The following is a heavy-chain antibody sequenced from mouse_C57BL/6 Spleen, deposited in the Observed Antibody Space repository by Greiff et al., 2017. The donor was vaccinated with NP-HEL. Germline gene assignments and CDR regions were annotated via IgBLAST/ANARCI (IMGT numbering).Heavy chain of an antibody. D-gene: IGHD2-1*01. V-gene: IGHV3-6*01. CDR3: ARGDYGNPFAY. CDR1: GYSITSGYY. Sequence: EVKVEESGPGLVKPSQSLSLTCSVTGYSITSGYYWNWIRQFPGNKLEWMGYISYDGSNNYNPSLKNRISITRDTSKNQFFLKLNSATTEDTATYYCARGDYGNPFAYWGQGTLVTVSA. CDR2: ISYDGSN. J-gene: IGHJ3*01.